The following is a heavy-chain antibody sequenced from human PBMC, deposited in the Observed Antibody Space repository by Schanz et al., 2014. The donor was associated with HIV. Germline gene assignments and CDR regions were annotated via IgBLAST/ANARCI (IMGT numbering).Heavy chain of an antibody. D-gene: IGHD1-26*01. CDR2: ISYDGINK. J-gene: IGHJ2*01. V-gene: IGHV3-33*05. CDR3: ARNGGSGGLHWYFDL. CDR1: GFTFSDYG. Sequence: QVQLVESGGGVVQPGRSLRLSCAASGFTFSDYGMHWVRQAPGKGLEWVAVISYDGINKYYADSVKGRFTISRDNARNTLYLQMNSLRAEDTAVYYCARNGGSGGLHWYFDLWGRGTLVTVSS.